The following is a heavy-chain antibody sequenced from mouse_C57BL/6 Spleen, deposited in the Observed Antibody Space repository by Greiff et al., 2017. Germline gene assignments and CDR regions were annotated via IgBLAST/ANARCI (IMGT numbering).Heavy chain of an antibody. CDR3: ARPYDYDDWYFDV. J-gene: IGHJ1*03. D-gene: IGHD2-4*01. V-gene: IGHV5-6*01. Sequence: DVHLVESGGDLVKPGGSLKLSCAASGFTFSSYGMSWVRQTPDKRLEWVATISSGGSYTYYPDSVKGRFTISRDNAKNTLYLQMSSLKSEDTAMYYCARPYDYDDWYFDVWGTGTTVTVSS. CDR2: ISSGGSYT. CDR1: GFTFSSYG.